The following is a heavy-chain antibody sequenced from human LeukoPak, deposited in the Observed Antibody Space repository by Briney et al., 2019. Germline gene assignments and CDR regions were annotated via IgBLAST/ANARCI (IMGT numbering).Heavy chain of an antibody. J-gene: IGHJ3*01. D-gene: IGHD6-13*01. V-gene: IGHV3-30*02. CDR1: GFTFSSSG. CDR3: ARGPVQQPFDF. Sequence: GGSLRLSCAASGFTFSSSGMHWVRQAPGKGLEWVAFIRNDGSDKHYADSVKGRFTISRDNSNYTLNLQMNSLRPEDTAVYHCARGPVQQPFDFWGQGTMVTVSS. CDR2: IRNDGSDK.